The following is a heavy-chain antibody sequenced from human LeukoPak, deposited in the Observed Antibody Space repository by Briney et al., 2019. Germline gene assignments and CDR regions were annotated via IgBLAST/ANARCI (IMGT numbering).Heavy chain of an antibody. CDR2: INHSGST. V-gene: IGHV4-34*01. CDR1: GGSFSGYY. D-gene: IGHD5-24*01. J-gene: IGHJ4*02. CDR3: ARRRRWLHLYYFDY. Sequence: SETLSLTCAVYGGSFSGYYWSWIRQPPGKGLEWIGEINHSGSTNYNPSLKSRVTISVDTSKNQFSLKLSSVTAADTAVYYCARRRRWLHLYYFDYWGQGTLVTVSS.